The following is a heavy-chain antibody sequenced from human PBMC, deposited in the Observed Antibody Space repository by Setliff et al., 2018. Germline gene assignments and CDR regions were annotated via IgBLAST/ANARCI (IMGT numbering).Heavy chain of an antibody. CDR2: ISYSGTT. D-gene: IGHD6-19*01. V-gene: IGHV4-39*07. Sequence: SETLSLTCTVSDDSFTSSRYYWGWIRQAPGSGLEWIGSISYSGTTNYNPSLKSRVTISVDTSKNQFSLRLKSVTAADTAVYYCARGNSRSSVWYVVPHFDYWGQGTLVTVSS. CDR3: ARGNSRSSVWYVVPHFDY. J-gene: IGHJ4*02. CDR1: DDSFTSSRYY.